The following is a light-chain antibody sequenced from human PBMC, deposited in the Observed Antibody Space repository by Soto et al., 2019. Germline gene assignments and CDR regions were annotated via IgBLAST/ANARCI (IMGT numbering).Light chain of an antibody. CDR1: QSVSSSY. V-gene: IGKV3-20*01. Sequence: EIVLTQSPGTLSLSPGERATLSCRASQSVSSSYLAWYQQKPGQAPRLLIDGASSRATGIPDRFSGSGSGTDFTLTISRLEPEDFAVYYCQQYGSSPTFGQGTKVDI. J-gene: IGKJ1*01. CDR3: QQYGSSPT. CDR2: GAS.